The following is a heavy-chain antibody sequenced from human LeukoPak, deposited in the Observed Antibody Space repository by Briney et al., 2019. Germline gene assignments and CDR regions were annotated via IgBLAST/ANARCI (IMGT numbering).Heavy chain of an antibody. CDR3: ANGYYYGSGSYYKEAFDI. J-gene: IGHJ3*02. D-gene: IGHD3-10*01. CDR2: ISYDGSNK. Sequence: PGGSLRLSCSASRFTFSNFNMHWVRQAPGKGLEWVVVISYDGSNKYYADSVKGRFTISRDNSKNTLYLQMNSLRAEDTAVYYCANGYYYGSGSYYKEAFDIWGQGTMVTVSS. CDR1: RFTFSNFN. V-gene: IGHV3-30*18.